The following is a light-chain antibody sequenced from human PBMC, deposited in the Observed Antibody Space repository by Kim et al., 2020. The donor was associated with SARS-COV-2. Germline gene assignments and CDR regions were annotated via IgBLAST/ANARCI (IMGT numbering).Light chain of an antibody. J-gene: IGKJ4*01. V-gene: IGKV3-11*01. Sequence: LSPGERATLSCRASQTISSNLAWYQQKSGQAPRLVIYDASYRATGIPVRFIGSGSGTDFTLTISSLEPEDVAVYYCQQRTSWPLTFGGGTKVDIK. CDR1: QTISSN. CDR3: QQRTSWPLT. CDR2: DAS.